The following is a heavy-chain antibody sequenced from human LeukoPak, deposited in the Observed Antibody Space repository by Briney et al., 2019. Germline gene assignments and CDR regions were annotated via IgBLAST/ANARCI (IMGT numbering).Heavy chain of an antibody. Sequence: SETLSLTCAVYGGSFSGYYWSWIRQPPGKGLEWIGEINHSGSTNYNPSLKSRVTISVDTSKNQFSLKLSSVTAADTAVYYCAREGSAAAGPYYSYMDVWGKGTTLTVSS. J-gene: IGHJ6*03. D-gene: IGHD6-13*01. CDR3: AREGSAAAGPYYSYMDV. V-gene: IGHV4-34*01. CDR2: INHSGST. CDR1: GGSFSGYY.